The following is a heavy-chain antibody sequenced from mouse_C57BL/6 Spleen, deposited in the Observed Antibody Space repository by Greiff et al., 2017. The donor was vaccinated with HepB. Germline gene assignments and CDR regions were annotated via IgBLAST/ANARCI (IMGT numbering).Heavy chain of an antibody. J-gene: IGHJ4*01. Sequence: QVQLKESGAELVRPGASVKLSCKASGYTFTDYYINWVKQRPGQGLEWIARIYPGSGNTYYNEKFKGKATLTAEKSSGTAYMQLSSLTSEDSAVYFCANGVGGAMDYWGQGTSVTVSS. V-gene: IGHV1-76*01. D-gene: IGHD1-1*01. CDR1: GYTFTDYY. CDR3: ANGVGGAMDY. CDR2: IYPGSGNT.